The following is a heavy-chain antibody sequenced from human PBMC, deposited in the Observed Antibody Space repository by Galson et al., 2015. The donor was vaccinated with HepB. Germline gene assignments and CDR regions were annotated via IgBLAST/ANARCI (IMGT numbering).Heavy chain of an antibody. CDR3: ARSAGWFDP. CDR1: GFTFSDFY. CDR2: ISGDGVTK. D-gene: IGHD3-10*01. V-gene: IGHV3-11*01. J-gene: IGHJ5*01. Sequence: SLRLSCAASGFTFSDFYMSWLRQAPGKGPEWISYISGDGVTKKYADSVRGRFTIYRDNAKNSLFLQMYSLRAEDTAVYYYARSAGWFDPWGQGTLVTVS.